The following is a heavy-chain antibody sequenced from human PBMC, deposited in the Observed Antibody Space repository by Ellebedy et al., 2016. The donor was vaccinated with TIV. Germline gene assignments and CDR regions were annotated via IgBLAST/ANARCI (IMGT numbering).Heavy chain of an antibody. V-gene: IGHV3-20*04. D-gene: IGHD2-21*02. CDR2: INWNGGST. J-gene: IGHJ3*02. CDR1: GFTFDDYG. Sequence: GESLKISCAAFGFTFDDYGMSWVRQAPGKGLEWVSGINWNGGSTGYADSVKGRFTISRDNAKNTLYLQMNSLRAEDTAVYYCARVPYCGGDCYAAYAFDIWGQGTMVTVSS. CDR3: ARVPYCGGDCYAAYAFDI.